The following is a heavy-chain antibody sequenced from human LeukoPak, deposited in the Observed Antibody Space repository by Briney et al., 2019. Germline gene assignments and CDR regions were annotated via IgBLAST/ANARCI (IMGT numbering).Heavy chain of an antibody. V-gene: IGHV4-59*10. CDR1: GESFSGYY. CDR2: IYTRGST. D-gene: IGHD2-15*01. J-gene: IGHJ3*02. CDR3: ARGRYCSADICSGGDAFDI. Sequence: PSETLSLTCAVYGESFSGYYWSWIRQPAGKGLEWIGRIYTRGSTNYNPSLKSRVTMSVDTSKNQFSLKLSSVTAADTAVYYCARGRYCSADICSGGDAFDIWGQGTMVSVSS.